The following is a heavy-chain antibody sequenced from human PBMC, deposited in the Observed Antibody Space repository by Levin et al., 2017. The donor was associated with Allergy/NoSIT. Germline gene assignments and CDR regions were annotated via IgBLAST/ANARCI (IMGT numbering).Heavy chain of an antibody. V-gene: IGHV3-66*01. Sequence: GGSLRLSCAASGFTVSSNYMSWVRQAPGKGLEWVSVIYSGGSTYYADSVKGRFTISRDNSKNTLYLQMNSLRAEDTAVYYCARERDSSGYYHKPHYFDYWGQGTLVTVSS. CDR2: IYSGGST. CDR1: GFTVSSNY. CDR3: ARERDSSGYYHKPHYFDY. D-gene: IGHD3-22*01. J-gene: IGHJ4*02.